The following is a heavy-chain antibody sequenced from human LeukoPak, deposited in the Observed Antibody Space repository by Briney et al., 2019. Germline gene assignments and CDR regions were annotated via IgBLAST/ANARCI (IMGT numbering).Heavy chain of an antibody. CDR2: INPRGTST. D-gene: IGHD4-23*01. Sequence: ASVKVSCKASGHTFIGYNMHWVRQAPGQGLEWMGLINPRGTSTIYAEKFQGRIIMTRDMSTTTDYMELSSLKSDDTAVYYCARDNSIHERGWWFDPWGQGTLVTVSS. J-gene: IGHJ5*02. CDR3: ARDNSIHERGWWFDP. CDR1: GHTFIGYN. V-gene: IGHV1-46*01.